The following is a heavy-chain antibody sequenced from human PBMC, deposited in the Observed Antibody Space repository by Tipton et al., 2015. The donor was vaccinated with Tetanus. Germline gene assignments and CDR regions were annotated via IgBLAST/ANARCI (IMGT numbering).Heavy chain of an antibody. D-gene: IGHD2-15*01. CDR2: MNPNSGNT. CDR1: GYTFTSYG. V-gene: IGHV1-8*01. CDR3: ARLYCSGGSCYQGY. J-gene: IGHJ4*02. Sequence: QLVQSGAEVKKPGASVKVSCKASGYTFTSYGISWVRQAPGQGLEWMGWMNPNSGNTGYAQKFQGRVTMTRNTSISTAYMELSSLRSEDTAVYYCARLYCSGGSCYQGYWGQGTLVTVSS.